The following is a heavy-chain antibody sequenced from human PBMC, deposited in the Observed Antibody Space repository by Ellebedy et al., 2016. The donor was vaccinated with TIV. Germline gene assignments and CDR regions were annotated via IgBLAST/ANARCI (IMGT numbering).Heavy chain of an antibody. D-gene: IGHD3/OR15-3a*01. CDR2: IQSIGNV. J-gene: IGHJ1*01. CDR3: ARGRDLSLDA. CDR1: GYSISNCCY. Sequence: SETLSLTXNVSGYSISNCCYWGWIRQPPGKGPEWIGSIQSIGNVHYNPSLESRVTISVDTSKNQFSLKLSSVTAADTAVYYCARGRDLSLDAWGQGTLVTVSS. V-gene: IGHV4-38-2*02.